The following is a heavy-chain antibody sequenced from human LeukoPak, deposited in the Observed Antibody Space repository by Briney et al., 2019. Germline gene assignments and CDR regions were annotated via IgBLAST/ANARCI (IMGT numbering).Heavy chain of an antibody. J-gene: IGHJ5*01. CDR1: GFTFSTYC. CDR3: ARHLQVLDKWFDY. CDR2: IKRDGSKK. D-gene: IGHD4-11*01. V-gene: IGHV3-7*01. Sequence: GGSLRLSCAASGFTFSTYCMSWVRQAPGKGLEWVSNIKRDGSKKYYVDSAKGRFTISRDNAKKSLYLQMNSLRAEDTAVYYCARHLQVLDKWFDYWGQGTLVTVSS.